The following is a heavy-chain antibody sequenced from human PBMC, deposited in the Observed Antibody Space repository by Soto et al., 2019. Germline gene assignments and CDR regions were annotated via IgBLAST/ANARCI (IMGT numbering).Heavy chain of an antibody. CDR1: GFTLSGRS. CDR2: IDNAGTDS. J-gene: IGHJ6*04. CDR3: ARGWFGPDV. V-gene: IGHV3-74*01. D-gene: IGHD3-10*01. Sequence: VQLVESGGGLVQPGGSLRLPCAASGFTLSGRSMHWVRQAPGKGLVWVSGIDNAGTDSTYADSVKGRFTSSRDNAKNMLYLQMNSLRVEDTAVYYCARGWFGPDVWGKGTTVTVSS.